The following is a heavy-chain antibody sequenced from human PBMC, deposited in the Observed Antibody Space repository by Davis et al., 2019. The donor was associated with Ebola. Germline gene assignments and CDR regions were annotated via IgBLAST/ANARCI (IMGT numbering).Heavy chain of an antibody. CDR2: INPNSGGT. CDR3: ARATLWFGESYGMDV. J-gene: IGHJ6*04. Sequence: ASVKVSCKASGYTFTGYYMHWVRQAPGQGLEWMGRINPNSGGTNYAQKFQGRVTMTRDTSISTAYMGLSRLRSDDTAVYYCARATLWFGESYGMDVWGKGTTVTVSS. D-gene: IGHD3-10*01. V-gene: IGHV1-2*06. CDR1: GYTFTGYY.